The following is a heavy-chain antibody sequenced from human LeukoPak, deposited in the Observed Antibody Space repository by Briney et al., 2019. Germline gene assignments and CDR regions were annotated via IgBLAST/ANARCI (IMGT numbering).Heavy chain of an antibody. D-gene: IGHD2-2*01. CDR3: ARAICSGTSCANWFDP. CDR1: GGSISSGGYS. V-gene: IGHV4-30-2*01. Sequence: SETLSLTCAVSGGSISSGGYSWSWIRQPPGKGLEWIGYIYRSGSTYYNPSLKSRVTISVDRSKNQFSLKLSSVTAADTAVYYCARAICSGTSCANWFDPWGQGTLVTVSS. J-gene: IGHJ5*02. CDR2: IYRSGST.